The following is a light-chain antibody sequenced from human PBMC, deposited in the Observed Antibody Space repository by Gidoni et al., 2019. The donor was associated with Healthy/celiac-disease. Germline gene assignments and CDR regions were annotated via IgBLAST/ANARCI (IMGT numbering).Light chain of an antibody. CDR2: GAS. CDR3: QQYGSSPGT. CDR1: QSVSSSY. J-gene: IGKJ1*01. Sequence: IVLTQSPGTLSLSPGERATLSCRASQSVSSSYLAWYQQKPGQAPRLLSYGASSRATGIPDRFSGSGSGTDFTLTISRLEPEDFAVYYCQQYGSSPGTFGQGTKVEIK. V-gene: IGKV3-20*01.